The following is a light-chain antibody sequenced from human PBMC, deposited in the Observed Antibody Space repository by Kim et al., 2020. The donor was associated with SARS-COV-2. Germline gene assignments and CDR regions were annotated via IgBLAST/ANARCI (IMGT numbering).Light chain of an antibody. Sequence: LSPGERATLSCRASQSVRSYLGWYRQKPGQAPRLLIYDTSNRAPGIPARFSGSGSGTDFTLTISSLEPEDFAIYYCQQRSDWPLTFGGGTKVEI. V-gene: IGKV3-11*01. CDR2: DTS. CDR3: QQRSDWPLT. CDR1: QSVRSY. J-gene: IGKJ4*01.